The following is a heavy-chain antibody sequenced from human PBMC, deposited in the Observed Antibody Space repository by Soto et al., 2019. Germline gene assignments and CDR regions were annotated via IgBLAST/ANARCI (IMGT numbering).Heavy chain of an antibody. CDR3: ARAYGGYADY. CDR2: IYYSGST. Sequence: SETLSLICTVSGGSISSYYWSWIRQPPGKGLEWIGYIYYSGSTNYNPSLKSRVTISVDTSKNQFSLKLSSVTAADTAVYYCARAYGGYADYWGQGTQVTSPQ. V-gene: IGHV4-59*01. CDR1: GGSISSYY. J-gene: IGHJ4*02. D-gene: IGHD5-12*01.